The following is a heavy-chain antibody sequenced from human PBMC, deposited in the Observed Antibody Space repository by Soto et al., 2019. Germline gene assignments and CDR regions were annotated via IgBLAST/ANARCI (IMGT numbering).Heavy chain of an antibody. Sequence: QVLLVQSGAEVKKPGSSVRVSCKTSGGTFSSFAISWVRLAPGQGLEWMGVIVPMFAAPTYAQQFQGRVSITADESTRTAYMELSRLRSYDPAVYYCARDRVMRGNAYYYGMDVWGQGTTVTVSS. CDR2: IVPMFAAP. J-gene: IGHJ6*02. D-gene: IGHD2-21*01. CDR1: GGTFSSFA. V-gene: IGHV1-69*12. CDR3: ARDRVMRGNAYYYGMDV.